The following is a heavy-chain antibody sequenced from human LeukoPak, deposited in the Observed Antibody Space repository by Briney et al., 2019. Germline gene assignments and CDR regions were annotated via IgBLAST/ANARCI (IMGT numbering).Heavy chain of an antibody. CDR3: AKGRLDRCSFCPDF. CDR1: GFTFSDYA. Sequence: PGKSLRLSCSASGFTFSDYAMLWARLAPGKGLERVAIISNDGSHKHYADSVEGRFTISRDNSKSTLYLQMSSLSAEDTAVYYCAKGRLDRCSFCPDFWGHGTLVAVSS. J-gene: IGHJ4*01. V-gene: IGHV3-30*18. CDR2: ISNDGSHK. D-gene: IGHD3-9*01.